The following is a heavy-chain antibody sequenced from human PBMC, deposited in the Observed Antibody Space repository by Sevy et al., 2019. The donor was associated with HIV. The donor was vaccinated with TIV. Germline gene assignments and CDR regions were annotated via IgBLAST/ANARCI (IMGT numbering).Heavy chain of an antibody. J-gene: IGHJ6*02. V-gene: IGHV3-30-3*01. Sequence: GGSLRLSCAASGFTFSSYAMHWVRQAPGKGLEWVAVISYDGSNKYYADSVKGRFTIFRDNSKNTLYLQMNSLRAEDMAVYYCARESSGWYGVGYYGMDVWGQGTTVTVSS. CDR2: ISYDGSNK. CDR3: ARESSGWYGVGYYGMDV. CDR1: GFTFSSYA. D-gene: IGHD6-19*01.